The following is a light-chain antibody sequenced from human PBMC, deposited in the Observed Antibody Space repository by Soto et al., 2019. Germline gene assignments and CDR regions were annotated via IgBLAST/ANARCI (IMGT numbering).Light chain of an antibody. CDR2: AAS. J-gene: IGKJ2*01. CDR3: QQSYSTPYT. Sequence: DIQISESPSSLSASVLCRLTITCRASQTISRYLNWYQQKPGKAPKLLIFAASSLQSGVPSRFSGSGSGTDFTLTISGLQVEDFATYYCQQSYSTPYTFGQGTKVDIK. CDR1: QTISRY. V-gene: IGKV1-39*01.